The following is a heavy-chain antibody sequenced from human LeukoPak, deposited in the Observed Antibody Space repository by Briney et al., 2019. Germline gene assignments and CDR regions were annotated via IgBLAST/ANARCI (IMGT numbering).Heavy chain of an antibody. CDR3: ARGPYDFWSGYYTLPFDP. V-gene: IGHV4-59*01. J-gene: IGHJ5*02. D-gene: IGHD3-3*01. Sequence: SETLSLTCTVSGGSISSYYWSWIRQPPGKGLEWIGYIYYSASTNYNPSLKSRVTISVDTSKNQFSLKLSSVTAADTAVYYCARGPYDFWSGYYTLPFDPWGQGTLVTVSS. CDR2: IYYSAST. CDR1: GGSISSYY.